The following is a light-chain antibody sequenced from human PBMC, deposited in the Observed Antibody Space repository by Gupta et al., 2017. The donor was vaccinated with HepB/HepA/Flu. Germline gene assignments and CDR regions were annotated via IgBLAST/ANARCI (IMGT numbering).Light chain of an antibody. CDR1: QSISSW. V-gene: IGKV1-5*03. CDR3: QQELTFPIT. J-gene: IGKJ4*01. CDR2: KAS. Sequence: DIQMTQSPSTLSASVGDRVTITCRASQSISSWLAWYQQKPGKAPKFLIYKASNLESGVPSRFSGSGSGTEFTLTISGLQPDDFAIYYCQQELTFPITFGRGTKVEIK.